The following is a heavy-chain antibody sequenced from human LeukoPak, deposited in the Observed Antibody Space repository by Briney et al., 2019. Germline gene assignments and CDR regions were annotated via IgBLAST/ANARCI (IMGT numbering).Heavy chain of an antibody. CDR1: GFTFSSYG. CDR3: AKDLRLGGKYYFDY. CDR2: ISGSGGST. V-gene: IGHV3-23*01. D-gene: IGHD3-16*01. Sequence: GGSLRLSCAASGFTFSSYGMSWVRQAPGKGLEWVSAISGSGGSTYYADSVKGRFTISRGNSKYTLYLQMNSLRAEDTAVYYCAKDLRLGGKYYFDYWGQGTLVTVSS. J-gene: IGHJ4*02.